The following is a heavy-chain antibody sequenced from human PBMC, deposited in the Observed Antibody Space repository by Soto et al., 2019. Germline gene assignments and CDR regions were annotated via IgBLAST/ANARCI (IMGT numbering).Heavy chain of an antibody. V-gene: IGHV5-51*01. CDR1: GYSFSIYW. J-gene: IGHJ4*02. CDR3: ARQGAGTAPNFDY. Sequence: PGESLKISCKGSGYSFSIYWIGWVRQMPGKGLEWMGIIYPGDSDTTYSPSFQGQVTISADKSISTAYLQWSNLKASDTAMYYCARQGAGTAPNFDYWGQGTLVTVSS. D-gene: IGHD1-1*01. CDR2: IYPGDSDT.